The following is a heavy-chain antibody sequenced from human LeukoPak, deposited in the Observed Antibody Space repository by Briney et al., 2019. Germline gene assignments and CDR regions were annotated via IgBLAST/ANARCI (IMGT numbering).Heavy chain of an antibody. CDR1: GFTFSNYW. CDR2: IKQGGSEK. J-gene: IGHJ4*02. D-gene: IGHD1-26*01. V-gene: IGHV3-7*03. CDR3: ASGTIVGARGADN. Sequence: GGSLRLSCAAFGFTFSNYWMSWVRQAPGKGLEWVANIKQGGSEKYCVDSVRGRFTISRDTAKNSLYLQMNSLRAEDTAVYYCASGTIVGARGADNWGQGTLVTVSS.